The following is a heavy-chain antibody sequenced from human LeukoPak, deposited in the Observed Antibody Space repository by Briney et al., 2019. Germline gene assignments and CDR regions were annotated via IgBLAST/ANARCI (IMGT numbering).Heavy chain of an antibody. V-gene: IGHV3-23*01. CDR1: GFTFSNYA. CDR2: VSGSGGVT. J-gene: IGHJ1*01. CDR3: ATFLAIVTARDSLYFQH. D-gene: IGHD3-3*02. Sequence: GGSLRLSCAASGFTFSNYAMSWVRQAPGKGLEWVSGVSGSGGVTYHAESVKGRFTFSRDNSKNTLHLQMNSLRAEDTAVYYCATFLAIVTARDSLYFQHWGQGTLVTVSS.